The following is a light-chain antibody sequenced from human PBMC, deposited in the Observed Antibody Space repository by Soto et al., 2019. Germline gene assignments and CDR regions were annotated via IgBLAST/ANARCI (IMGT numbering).Light chain of an antibody. J-gene: IGLJ1*01. CDR3: SSYAGSNNVV. Sequence: QSALTQPPSASGFPGQSVTISCTGTSSDVGYYDYVSWYQQHPGKAPKLVIYEVTKRPSGVPDRVSASKSGNTASLTVSGLRDEDEADYYCSSYAGSNNVVFGSGTKVTVL. CDR1: SSDVGYYDY. CDR2: EVT. V-gene: IGLV2-8*01.